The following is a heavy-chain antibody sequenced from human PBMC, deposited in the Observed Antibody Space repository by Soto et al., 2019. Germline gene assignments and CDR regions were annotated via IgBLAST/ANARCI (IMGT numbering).Heavy chain of an antibody. CDR2: IYHTGST. CDR1: GGSISSVDYY. CDR3: AREQVPTLDYFGMDV. J-gene: IGHJ6*02. V-gene: IGHV4-31*03. Sequence: QVQLQESGPGLVKPSQTLSLTCTVSGGSISSVDYYWNWIRQLPGKGLEWIGYIYHTGSTYYNPSLKSRLFILVDTSKNQFSLRLTALTAADTAVYYCAREQVPTLDYFGMDVWGQGTTVTVSS.